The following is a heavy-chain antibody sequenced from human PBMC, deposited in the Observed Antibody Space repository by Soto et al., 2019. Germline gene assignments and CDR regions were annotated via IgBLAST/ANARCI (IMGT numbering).Heavy chain of an antibody. CDR3: AHRPQYCSGGSCYSGGGYFDY. J-gene: IGHJ4*02. D-gene: IGHD2-15*01. Sequence: GPTLVNPTQTLTLTFTFSGFSLSTIGLFVCWIRQPPGKALEWLALIYWDDDKRYSPSLKSRLTITKDTSKNQVVLTMTNMDPVDTATYYCAHRPQYCSGGSCYSGGGYFDYWGQGTLVTVSS. CDR1: GFSLSTIGLF. CDR2: IYWDDDK. V-gene: IGHV2-5*02.